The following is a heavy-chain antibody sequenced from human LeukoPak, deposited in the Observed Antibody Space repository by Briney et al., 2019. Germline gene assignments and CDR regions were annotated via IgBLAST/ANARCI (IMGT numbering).Heavy chain of an antibody. CDR3: ATATTVTTYYGVGNFDY. J-gene: IGHJ4*02. CDR1: GYTFTSYY. Sequence: ASVKVSCKASGYTFTSYYMHWVRQAPGQGLEWMGIINPSGGSTSYAQKFQGRVTMTEDTSTDTAYMELSSLRSEDTAVYYCATATTVTTYYGVGNFDYWGQGTLVTVSS. CDR2: INPSGGST. V-gene: IGHV1-46*01. D-gene: IGHD4-17*01.